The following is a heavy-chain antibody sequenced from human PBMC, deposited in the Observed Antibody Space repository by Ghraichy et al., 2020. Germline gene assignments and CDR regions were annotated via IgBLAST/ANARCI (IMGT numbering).Heavy chain of an antibody. Sequence: SETLSLTCSVSGCSINNDGYHWTWIRQHPGKGLEWIVHIYYSRTTYYNSSLKSRIVISLDTSRTQFSLRLTSVTAAATADYYCARGSLVGMAVWGQGTSVTVSS. J-gene: IGHJ6*02. D-gene: IGHD2-15*01. CDR2: IYYSRTT. CDR1: GCSINNDGYH. V-gene: IGHV4-31*03. CDR3: ARGSLVGMAV.